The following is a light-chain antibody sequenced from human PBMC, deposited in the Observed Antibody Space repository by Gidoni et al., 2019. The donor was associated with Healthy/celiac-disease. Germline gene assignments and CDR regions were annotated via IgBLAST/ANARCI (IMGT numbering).Light chain of an antibody. Sequence: DIQMTQSPSSLSASASQSISSYVNWYQQKPGKAPKLLIYAASSLQSGVPSRFSGSGSGTDFTLTISSLQPEDFATYYCQQSYSTPQTFGPGTKLAIK. J-gene: IGKJ2*01. V-gene: IGKV1-39*01. CDR2: AAS. CDR1: QSISSY. CDR3: QQSYSTPQT.